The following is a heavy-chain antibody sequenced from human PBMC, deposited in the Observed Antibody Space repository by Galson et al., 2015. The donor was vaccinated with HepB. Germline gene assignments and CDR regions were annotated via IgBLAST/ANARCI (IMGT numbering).Heavy chain of an antibody. CDR3: ARDWQGTMVRGVIAWFDP. CDR2: ISAYNGNT. CDR1: GYTFTSYG. V-gene: IGHV1-18*04. J-gene: IGHJ5*02. D-gene: IGHD3-10*01. Sequence: SVKVSCKASGYTFTSYGISWVRQAPGQGLEWMGWISAYNGNTNYAQKLQGRVTMTTDTSTSTAYMELRNLRSDDTAVYYCARDWQGTMVRGVIAWFDPWGQGTLVTVSS.